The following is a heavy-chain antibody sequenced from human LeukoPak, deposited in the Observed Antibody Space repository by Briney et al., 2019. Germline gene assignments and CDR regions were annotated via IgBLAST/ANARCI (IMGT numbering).Heavy chain of an antibody. Sequence: TSETLSLTCTVSGGSISSSSYYWGWIRQPPGKGLEWIGSVYYSGSTYYNPSLKSRVTISVDTSKNQFSLKLSSVIAADTAVYYCARLHGVNRIFDYWGQGTLVTVSS. CDR2: VYYSGST. CDR1: GGSISSSSYY. CDR3: ARLHGVNRIFDY. V-gene: IGHV4-39*01. D-gene: IGHD1-14*01. J-gene: IGHJ4*02.